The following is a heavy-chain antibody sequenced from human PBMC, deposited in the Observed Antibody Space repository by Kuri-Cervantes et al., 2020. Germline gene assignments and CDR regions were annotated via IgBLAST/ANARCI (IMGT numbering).Heavy chain of an antibody. D-gene: IGHD3-9*01. V-gene: IGHV2-5*02. CDR2: IYWDDDK. J-gene: IGHJ3*02. CDR1: GFSLSTSGVG. CDR3: AHTNLYYDILTGYHDDAFDI. Sequence: SGPTLVKPTQTLTLTCTFSGFSLSTSGVGVGWIRQPPGKALEWLALIYWDDDKRYSPSLKSRLTITKDTSKNQVVLTMTNMGPVDTATYYCAHTNLYYDILTGYHDDAFDIWGQGTMVTVSS.